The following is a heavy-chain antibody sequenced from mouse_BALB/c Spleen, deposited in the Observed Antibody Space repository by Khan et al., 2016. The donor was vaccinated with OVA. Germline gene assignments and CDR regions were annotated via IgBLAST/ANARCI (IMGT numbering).Heavy chain of an antibody. V-gene: IGHV9-3-1*01. J-gene: IGHJ1*01. CDR1: GYTFTNYG. CDR2: IKTYTGEQ. CDR3: ARVANYWYFDV. Sequence: QIQLVQSGPELKKPGETVKISCKASGYTFTNYGMTWVKQAPGKGLKWMGWIKTYTGEQTNADDFKGRFACYLETSATTAALQSKNLKNEDTATYFCARVANYWYFDVWGAGPTVTLSS.